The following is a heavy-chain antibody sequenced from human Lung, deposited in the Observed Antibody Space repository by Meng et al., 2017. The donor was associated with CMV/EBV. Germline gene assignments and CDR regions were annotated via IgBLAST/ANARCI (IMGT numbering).Heavy chain of an antibody. CDR2: ISGSGGST. CDR1: GFTFSSYA. D-gene: IGHD3-3*01. CDR3: AKDRPMYYDFWSGLDY. Sequence: GESLKISCAASGFTFSSYAMSWVRQAPGKGLEWVSAISGSGGSTYYADSVKGRFTISRDNSKNMLYLQMNSLRAEDTAVYYCAKDRPMYYDFWSGLDYWGQGTLVTGSS. V-gene: IGHV3-23*01. J-gene: IGHJ4*02.